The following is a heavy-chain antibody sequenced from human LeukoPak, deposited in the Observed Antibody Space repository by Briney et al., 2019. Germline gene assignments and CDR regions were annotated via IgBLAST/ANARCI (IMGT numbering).Heavy chain of an antibody. CDR2: ISSSSSYI. CDR3: AKGWYDTSGYYGYFDY. J-gene: IGHJ4*02. V-gene: IGHV3-21*04. CDR1: GFTFSSYS. D-gene: IGHD3-22*01. Sequence: PGGSLRLSCAASGFTFSSYSMNWVRQAPGKGLEWVSSISSSSSYIYYADSVKGRFTISRDNSKNTLYLQMNSLRAEDTAVYYCAKGWYDTSGYYGYFDYWGQGTLVTVSS.